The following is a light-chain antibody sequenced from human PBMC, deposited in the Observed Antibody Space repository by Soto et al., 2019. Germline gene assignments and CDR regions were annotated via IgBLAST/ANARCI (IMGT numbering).Light chain of an antibody. V-gene: IGKV1-39*01. CDR3: QQTYSPPSIT. CDR1: QSINTS. Sequence: DIQMTQSPSSLPASVGDRVTITCRASQSINTSLNWYQQQPGKAPKVLLYGASSLQGGVPSRFSGSGSGSDFTLTITSLQPEDFAIYYCQQTYSPPSITFGQGTRLEIK. J-gene: IGKJ5*01. CDR2: GAS.